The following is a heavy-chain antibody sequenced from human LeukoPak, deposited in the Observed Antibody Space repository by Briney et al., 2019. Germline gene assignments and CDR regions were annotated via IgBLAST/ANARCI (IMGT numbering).Heavy chain of an antibody. Sequence: SETLSLTCTVSGGSISSYYWSWIRQPPGKGLEWIGYIYYRGSTNYNPSLKSRVTISVDTSKNQFSLKLGSVTAADTAVYYCARGHDYFDYWGQGTLVTVSS. J-gene: IGHJ4*02. CDR2: IYYRGST. V-gene: IGHV4-59*08. CDR1: GGSISSYY. CDR3: ARGHDYFDY.